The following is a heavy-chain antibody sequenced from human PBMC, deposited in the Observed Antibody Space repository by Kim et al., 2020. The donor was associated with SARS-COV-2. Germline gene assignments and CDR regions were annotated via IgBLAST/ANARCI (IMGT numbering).Heavy chain of an antibody. Sequence: ASVKVSCKASGYTFTTYIIHWVRQAPGQGLEWMGWINAGNDNTKYSQNFQGRVTITRYTSATTAYMDLFSLRSEDTAVYYCSRSVTTDYYFDNWGQGTLV. D-gene: IGHD4-17*01. CDR1: GYTFTTYI. V-gene: IGHV1-3*01. CDR3: SRSVTTDYYFDN. J-gene: IGHJ4*02. CDR2: INAGNDNT.